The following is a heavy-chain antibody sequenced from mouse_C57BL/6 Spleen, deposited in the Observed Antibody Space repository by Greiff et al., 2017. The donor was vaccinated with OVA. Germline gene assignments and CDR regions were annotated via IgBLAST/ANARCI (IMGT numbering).Heavy chain of an antibody. CDR1: GYTFTSYW. CDR2: IYPGSGST. CDR3: ARESITTAYVDY. J-gene: IGHJ2*01. D-gene: IGHD1-2*01. Sequence: QVQLQQPGAELVKPGASVKMSCKASGYTFTSYWITWVKQRPGQGLEWIGDIYPGSGSTNYNEKFKSKATLTVDTSSSTAYMQLSSLTSEDSAVYYCARESITTAYVDYWGQGTTLTVSS. V-gene: IGHV1-55*01.